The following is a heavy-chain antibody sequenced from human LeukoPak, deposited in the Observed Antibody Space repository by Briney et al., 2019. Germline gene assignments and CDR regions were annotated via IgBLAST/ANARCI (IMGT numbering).Heavy chain of an antibody. Sequence: PSETLSLTCTVSGGSISSYYWGWIRQPAGKGLEWIGRIYTSGSTNYNPSLKSRVTMSVDTSKNQFSLKLSSVTAADTAVYYCARDPMVFGNNAAFDIWGQGTMVTVSS. CDR1: GGSISSYY. V-gene: IGHV4-4*07. CDR3: ARDPMVFGNNAAFDI. CDR2: IYTSGST. D-gene: IGHD1/OR15-1a*01. J-gene: IGHJ3*02.